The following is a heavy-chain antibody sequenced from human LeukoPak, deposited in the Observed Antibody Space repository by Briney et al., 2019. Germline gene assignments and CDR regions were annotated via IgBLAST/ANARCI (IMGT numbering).Heavy chain of an antibody. CDR2: ISSSSSYI. Sequence: GGSLRLSCAASGFTFSTYAMSWVRQAPGKGLEWVSSISSSSSYIYYADSVKGRFTISRDNAKNSLYLQMNSLRAEDTAVYYCAHGGGWYYFDYWGQGTLVTVSS. CDR3: AHGGGWYYFDY. D-gene: IGHD6-19*01. V-gene: IGHV3-21*01. J-gene: IGHJ4*02. CDR1: GFTFSTYA.